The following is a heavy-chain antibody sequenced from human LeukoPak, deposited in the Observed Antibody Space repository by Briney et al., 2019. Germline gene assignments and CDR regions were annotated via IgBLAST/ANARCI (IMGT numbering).Heavy chain of an antibody. Sequence: GASVKVSCKASGYTFTNYAMHWVRQAPGQRLEWMGWINAGNGNTEYSQKFQGRVTITRDTSASTAYMELSSLRSEDTAVYYCTRSSSWSAARRDAFDIWGQGTMVTVSS. CDR2: INAGNGNT. V-gene: IGHV1-3*01. CDR1: GYTFTNYA. J-gene: IGHJ3*02. CDR3: TRSSSWSAARRDAFDI. D-gene: IGHD6-6*01.